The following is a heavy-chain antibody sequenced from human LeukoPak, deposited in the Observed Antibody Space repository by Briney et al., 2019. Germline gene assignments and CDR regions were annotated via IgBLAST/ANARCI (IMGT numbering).Heavy chain of an antibody. CDR2: ISYDGSNK. D-gene: IGHD2-2*01. Sequence: GGSLRLSCESGFTFSSYGMHWVRQAPGKGLEWVAVISYDGSNKYYADSVKGRFTISRDNSKNTLYLQMNSLRAEDTAVYYCANGPCRSTSCYFYYYYGMDVWGQGTTVTVSS. CDR3: ANGPCRSTSCYFYYYYGMDV. J-gene: IGHJ6*02. CDR1: GFTFSSYG. V-gene: IGHV3-30*18.